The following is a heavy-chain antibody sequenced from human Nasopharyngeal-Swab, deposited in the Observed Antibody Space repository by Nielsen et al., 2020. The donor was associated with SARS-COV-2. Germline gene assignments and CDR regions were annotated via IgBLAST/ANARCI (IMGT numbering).Heavy chain of an antibody. V-gene: IGHV4-34*01. CDR1: GGSFSNYY. CDR2: VDDSGTS. J-gene: IGHJ2*01. CDR3: ARGARSSGSSSFSLYWFFDL. D-gene: IGHD6-13*01. Sequence: SETLSLTCAISGGSFSNYYWSWLRQPPGKCPAVIGEVDDSGTSYYSPSLESRVTISRDLSRNQFSLELTSVTPEDTAVYYCARGARSSGSSSFSLYWFFDLWGRGTLVTVSS.